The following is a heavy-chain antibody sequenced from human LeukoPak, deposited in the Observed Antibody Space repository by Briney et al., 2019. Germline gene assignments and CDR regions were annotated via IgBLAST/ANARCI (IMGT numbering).Heavy chain of an antibody. D-gene: IGHD6-13*01. CDR1: GYTFTGYY. CDR3: ARGAEQLVRGDYYYYYMDV. V-gene: IGHV1-2*02. CDR2: INPNSGGT. Sequence: ASVKVSCKASGYTFTGYYMHWVRQAPGQGLEWVGWINPNSGGTNYAQKFQGRVTMTRDTSISTAYMELSRLRSDDTAVYYCARGAEQLVRGDYYYYYMDVWGKGTTVTVSS. J-gene: IGHJ6*03.